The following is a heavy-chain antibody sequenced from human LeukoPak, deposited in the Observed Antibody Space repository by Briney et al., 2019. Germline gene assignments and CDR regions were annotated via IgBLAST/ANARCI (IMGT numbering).Heavy chain of an antibody. CDR3: AKGRYSYCSSTSCYQYFQH. Sequence: GGSLRLSCAASGFTFSSYGMHWVRQAPGKGLEWVAVISYDGSNKYYADSVKGRFTISRDNSKNTLYLQMNSLRAEDTAVYYCAKGRYSYCSSTSCYQYFQHWGQGTLVTVSS. CDR2: ISYDGSNK. V-gene: IGHV3-30*18. J-gene: IGHJ1*01. CDR1: GFTFSSYG. D-gene: IGHD2-2*01.